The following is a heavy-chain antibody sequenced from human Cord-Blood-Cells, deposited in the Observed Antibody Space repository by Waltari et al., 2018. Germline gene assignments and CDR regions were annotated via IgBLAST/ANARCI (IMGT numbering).Heavy chain of an antibody. J-gene: IGHJ3*02. CDR3: AKVPYYDSSGDAFDI. V-gene: IGHV3-30*18. D-gene: IGHD3-22*01. CDR2: ISYDGSNK. CDR1: GFTFSSYG. Sequence: QVQLVESGGGVVQPGRSLRLSCAASGFTFSSYGMHWGRTAPGKGLEWVAVISYDGSNKYYADSVKGRFTISRDNSKNTLYLQMNSLRAEDTAVYYCAKVPYYDSSGDAFDIWGQVTMVTVSS.